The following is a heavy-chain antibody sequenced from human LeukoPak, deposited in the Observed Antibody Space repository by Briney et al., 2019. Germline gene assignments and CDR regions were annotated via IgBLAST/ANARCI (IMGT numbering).Heavy chain of an antibody. V-gene: IGHV4-4*07. J-gene: IGHJ3*02. D-gene: IGHD2/OR15-2a*01. CDR1: GGSINNYY. CDR2: IYSSGST. Sequence: SETLSLTCTVSGGSINNYYWSWIRQPAGKGLEWIGRIYSSGSTNYNPSLKRRVTVSLDTSKNQFSLRLRSVTAADTAIYYCVRECQGANCFLLFHIWGQGTMVTVSS. CDR3: VRECQGANCFLLFHI.